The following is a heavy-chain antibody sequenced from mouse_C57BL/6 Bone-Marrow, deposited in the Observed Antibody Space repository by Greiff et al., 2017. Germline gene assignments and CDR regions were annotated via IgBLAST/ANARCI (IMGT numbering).Heavy chain of an antibody. CDR2: INPNNGGT. CDR3: AREANYGSSFYAMDY. J-gene: IGHJ4*01. CDR1: GYTFTDYN. V-gene: IGHV1-18*01. D-gene: IGHD1-1*01. Sequence: DVQLQESGPELVKPGASVKIPCKASGYTFTDYNMDWVKQSHGKSLEWIGDINPNNGGTIYNQKFKGKATLTVDKSSSTAYMELRSLTSEDTAVYYCAREANYGSSFYAMDYWGQGTSVTVSS.